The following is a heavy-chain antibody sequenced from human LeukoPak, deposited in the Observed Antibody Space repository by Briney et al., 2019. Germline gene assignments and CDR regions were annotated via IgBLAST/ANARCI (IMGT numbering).Heavy chain of an antibody. CDR2: GHMYYSGST. CDR3: ARGHGSSWRFDP. Sequence: PSETLSLTCAVYGGSFSGYYWSWIRQPPGKGLEWIGDGHMYYSGSTNNNPSLKSRVTISLDTSKNQFSLKLSSVTAADTAVYYCARGHGSSWRFDPWGQGTLVTVSS. D-gene: IGHD6-13*01. V-gene: IGHV4-59*01. CDR1: GGSFSGYY. J-gene: IGHJ5*02.